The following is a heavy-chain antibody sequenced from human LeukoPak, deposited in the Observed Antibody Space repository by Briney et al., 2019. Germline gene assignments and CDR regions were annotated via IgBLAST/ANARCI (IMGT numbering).Heavy chain of an antibody. V-gene: IGHV3-74*01. D-gene: IGHD4-23*01. J-gene: IGHJ5*02. CDR3: APYGANRLDP. Sequence: QPGGSLRLSCAASGFTFSNYWMHWVRQVPGKGLVWVSRINSDGSSTSYADSVKGRFTISRDNAKNTLYPQMNSLRAEDTAVYYCAPYGANRLDPWGQGTLVTVSS. CDR2: INSDGSST. CDR1: GFTFSNYW.